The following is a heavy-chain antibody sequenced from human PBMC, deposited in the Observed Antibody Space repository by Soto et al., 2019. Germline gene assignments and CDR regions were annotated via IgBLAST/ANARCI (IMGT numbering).Heavy chain of an antibody. CDR3: AREEVVVEPAAIPRYYYYGMDV. J-gene: IGHJ6*02. CDR1: GDSVSSNSVA. Sequence: SQTLSLTCAISGDSVSSNSVAWNWIRQSPSRGLEWLGRTYYRSKWYNDYAVSVKSRITINPDTSKNQFSLQLKSVTPEDTAVYYCAREEVVVEPAAIPRYYYYGMDVWGRGTTVTVSS. CDR2: TYYRSKWYN. D-gene: IGHD2-2*02. V-gene: IGHV6-1*01.